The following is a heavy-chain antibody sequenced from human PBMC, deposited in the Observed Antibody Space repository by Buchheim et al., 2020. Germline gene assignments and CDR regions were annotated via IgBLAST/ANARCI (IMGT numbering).Heavy chain of an antibody. CDR1: GFTFSSYE. Sequence: EVQLVESGGGLVQPGGSLRLSCAASGFTFSSYEMNWVRQAPGKGLEWVSYISSSGSTIYYADSVKGRFTISRANAKNSLYLQMNSLRAEDTAVYYCARDLSYYYDSSGPNYWGQGTL. D-gene: IGHD3-22*01. V-gene: IGHV3-48*03. J-gene: IGHJ4*02. CDR3: ARDLSYYYDSSGPNY. CDR2: ISSSGSTI.